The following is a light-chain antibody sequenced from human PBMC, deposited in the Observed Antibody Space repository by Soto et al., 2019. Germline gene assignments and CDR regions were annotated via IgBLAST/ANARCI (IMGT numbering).Light chain of an antibody. CDR3: QQYNNWVWT. Sequence: EIVMTQSPATLSVSPGERATLSCRASQSVSRNVAWYQQKPGQAPRLLIHVASTRATGISVRFSGSGSGTEFTLTISSLQSEDFAVYYCQQYNNWVWTCGQGNKVEIK. J-gene: IGKJ1*01. CDR2: VAS. CDR1: QSVSRN. V-gene: IGKV3-15*01.